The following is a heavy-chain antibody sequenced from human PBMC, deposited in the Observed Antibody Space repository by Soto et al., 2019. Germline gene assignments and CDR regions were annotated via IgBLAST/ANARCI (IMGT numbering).Heavy chain of an antibody. Sequence: QVPLVESGGGVVQPGGSLRLSCVASGFTFRTNGMHWVRQAPGKGLEWVAVVAHDGSNIYYADSVRGRFTISRDNSENTLYLEMHSLTVEDTAVFYCVKDRDRTWSFDYWGQGALVTVSS. V-gene: IGHV3-30*18. CDR2: VAHDGSNI. CDR1: GFTFRTNG. J-gene: IGHJ4*02. D-gene: IGHD2-21*02. CDR3: VKDRDRTWSFDY.